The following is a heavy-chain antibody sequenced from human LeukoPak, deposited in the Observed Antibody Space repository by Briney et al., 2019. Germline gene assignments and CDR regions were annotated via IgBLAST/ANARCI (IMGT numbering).Heavy chain of an antibody. CDR3: AREISGEGFDY. J-gene: IGHJ4*02. Sequence: PGGSLRLSCVASGFTFTSFTFNWVRQAPGKGLEWVSSISSTSWYLYHADPLKGRFTTSRDNAKNSLYLQMNGLRAEDTAVYYCAREISGEGFDYWGQGTLVTVSS. CDR1: GFTFTSFT. V-gene: IGHV3-21*01. CDR2: ISSTSWYL. D-gene: IGHD7-27*01.